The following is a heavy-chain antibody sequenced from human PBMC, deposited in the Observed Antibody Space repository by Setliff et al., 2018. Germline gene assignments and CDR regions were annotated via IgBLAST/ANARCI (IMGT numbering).Heavy chain of an antibody. J-gene: IGHJ6*03. V-gene: IGHV3-74*01. CDR1: GFTFRKYW. CDR2: IGPDGTIT. Sequence: GESLKISCGASGFTFRKYWMYWVRQVPGKGLVWVSRIGPDGTITNYADSVKGRFTISRDNAKNTLYLQMNSLRGEDTAVYFCASIDWGENFYNTDVWGKGTTVTVSS. CDR3: ASIDWGENFYNTDV. D-gene: IGHD7-27*01.